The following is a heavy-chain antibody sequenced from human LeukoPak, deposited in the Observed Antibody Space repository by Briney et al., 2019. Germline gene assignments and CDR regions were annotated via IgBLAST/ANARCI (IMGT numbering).Heavy chain of an antibody. Sequence: SETLSLTCTVSGYSISSGYYWGWIRQPPGTGLEWSGNIYHSGSTYYNPSLKSRDTISVDTSKTHFCLKLSSVTAADTAVYYCARMTTVTLSWMFSADDAFDIWGQGTMVTVSS. CDR1: GYSISSGYY. J-gene: IGHJ3*02. CDR3: ARMTTVTLSWMFSADDAFDI. CDR2: IYHSGST. D-gene: IGHD4-11*01. V-gene: IGHV4-38-2*02.